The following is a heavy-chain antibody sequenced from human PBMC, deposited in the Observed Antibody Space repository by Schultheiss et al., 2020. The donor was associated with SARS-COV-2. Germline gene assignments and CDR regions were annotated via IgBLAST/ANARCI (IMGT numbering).Heavy chain of an antibody. J-gene: IGHJ2*01. Sequence: GGSLRLSCAASGFTFSSYWMHWVRQAPGKGLVWVSAISGSGGSTYYADSVKGRFTISRDNSKNTLYLQMNSLRAEDTAVYYCAKDVRYYDSSGYYLWYFDLWGRGTLVTVSS. D-gene: IGHD3-22*01. CDR2: ISGSGGST. V-gene: IGHV3-23*01. CDR1: GFTFSSYW. CDR3: AKDVRYYDSSGYYLWYFDL.